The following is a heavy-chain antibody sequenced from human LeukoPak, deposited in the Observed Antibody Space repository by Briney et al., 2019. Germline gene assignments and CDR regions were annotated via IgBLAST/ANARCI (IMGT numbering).Heavy chain of an antibody. V-gene: IGHV3-30*03. CDR1: GFTFSSYS. J-gene: IGHJ4*02. Sequence: GGSLRLSCAASGFTFSSYSMNRVRQAPGKGLEWVAFISYDGNKINYEDSVKGRFTISRDNAKNTLYLRMNSLRAEDTAIYYCARKPLSGGYGGTIDYWGQGTLVTVSS. D-gene: IGHD5-12*01. CDR3: ARKPLSGGYGGTIDY. CDR2: ISYDGNKI.